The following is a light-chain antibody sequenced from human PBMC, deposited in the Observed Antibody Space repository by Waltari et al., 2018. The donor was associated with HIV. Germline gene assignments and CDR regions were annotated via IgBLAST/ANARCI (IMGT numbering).Light chain of an antibody. CDR2: DAS. Sequence: EIVMTQSPATLSVSPGQRATVSCWASQSISSNLAWYQQRPGQAPRLLVYDASTSVAGIPARFSASGCATEFTLTISSLQSEDFAVYYCQQYNDWLSWTFGQGTKVEMK. CDR1: QSISSN. V-gene: IGKV3-15*01. J-gene: IGKJ1*01. CDR3: QQYNDWLSWT.